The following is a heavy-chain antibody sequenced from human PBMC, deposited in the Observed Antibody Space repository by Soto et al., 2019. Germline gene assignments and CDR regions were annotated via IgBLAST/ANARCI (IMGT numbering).Heavy chain of an antibody. CDR2: INHSGST. D-gene: IGHD5-12*01. J-gene: IGHJ4*02. V-gene: IGHV4-34*01. CDR3: ARDGSSGYLKYYFDY. CDR1: GGSFSGYY. Sequence: SETLSLTCAVYGGSFSGYYWSWIRQPPGKGLEWIGEINHSGSTNYNPSLKSRVTISVDTSKNQFSLKLSSVTAADTAVYYCARDGSSGYLKYYFDYWGQGTLVTVSS.